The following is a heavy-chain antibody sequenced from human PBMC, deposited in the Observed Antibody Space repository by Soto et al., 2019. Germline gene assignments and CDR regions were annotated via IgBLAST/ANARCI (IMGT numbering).Heavy chain of an antibody. CDR3: AKDHPTAWPASDY. Sequence: GFLGLSFAASGFTFSIYAMNWVRQAPGKGLEWVSTISGSGDNTHYADSVKGRFTISRDNSKNTLYVQLDSLRVEDTAVYYCAKDHPTAWPASDYLGQGTLVTVSS. V-gene: IGHV3-23*01. CDR1: GFTFSIYA. CDR2: ISGSGDNT. J-gene: IGHJ4*02.